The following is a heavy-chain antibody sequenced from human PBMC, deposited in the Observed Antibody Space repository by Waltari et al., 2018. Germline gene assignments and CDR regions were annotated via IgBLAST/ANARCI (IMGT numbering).Heavy chain of an antibody. CDR2: ISGSGGRT. J-gene: IGHJ4*02. CDR1: GFTFSRYA. D-gene: IGHD4-17*01. CDR3: AKDSYGDYLIDY. Sequence: EVQLLESGGGLVQPGGSLRLSCAASGFTFSRYAMSWVRQAPGKGLEWGSAISGSGGRTYYADSVKGRFTISRDNSKNTLDLQMNSLRAEDTAVYYCAKDSYGDYLIDYWGQGTLVTVSS. V-gene: IGHV3-23*01.